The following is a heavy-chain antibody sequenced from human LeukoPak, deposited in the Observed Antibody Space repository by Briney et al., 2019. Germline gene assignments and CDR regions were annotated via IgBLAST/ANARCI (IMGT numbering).Heavy chain of an antibody. CDR2: ISGSGGST. V-gene: IGHV3-23*01. CDR3: AKVPPYYDILTGYPDY. CDR1: GFTFSSYA. Sequence: GGSLRLSCAASGFTFSSYAMSWVRQAPGKGLEWVSAISGSGGSTYYADSVKGRFTFSRDNSKNTLYLQMNSLRAEDTAVYYCAKVPPYYDILTGYPDYWGQGTLVTVSS. J-gene: IGHJ4*02. D-gene: IGHD3-9*01.